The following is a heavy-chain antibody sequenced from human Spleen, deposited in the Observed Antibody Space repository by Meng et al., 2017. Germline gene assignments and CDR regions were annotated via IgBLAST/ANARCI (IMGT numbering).Heavy chain of an antibody. D-gene: IGHD4-11*01. CDR2: INHSGST. CDR3: ARGPTTMAHDFDY. CDR1: GEAFSDDY. Sequence: LQPSGAGLLEPPAALARTCMCLGEAFSDDYWSWSRQPPGKGLDWIGEINHSGSTNYNPSLDSRATVSVDTSHNNLSLKLSSGTAAYSAVYYCARGPTTMAHDFDYWGQGTLVTVSS. J-gene: IGHJ4*02. V-gene: IGHV4-34*01.